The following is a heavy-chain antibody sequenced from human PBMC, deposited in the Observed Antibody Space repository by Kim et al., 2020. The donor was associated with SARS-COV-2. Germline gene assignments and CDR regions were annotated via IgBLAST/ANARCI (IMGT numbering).Heavy chain of an antibody. CDR2: IYYSGST. Sequence: SETLSLTCTVSGGSISSSSYYLGWIRQPPGKGLEWIGSIYYSGSTYYNPSLKSRVTISVDTSKNQFSLKLSSVTAADTAVYYCARDHLLYYGSGSYQNWFDPWGQGTLVTVSS. J-gene: IGHJ5*02. CDR1: GGSISSSSYY. D-gene: IGHD3-10*01. CDR3: ARDHLLYYGSGSYQNWFDP. V-gene: IGHV4-39*07.